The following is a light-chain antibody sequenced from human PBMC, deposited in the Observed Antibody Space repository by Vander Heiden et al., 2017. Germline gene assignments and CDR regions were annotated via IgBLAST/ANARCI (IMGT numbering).Light chain of an antibody. CDR2: GAS. V-gene: IGKV3-15*01. CDR3: QQYHDWPLT. J-gene: IGKJ4*01. CDR1: QTIRSN. Sequence: EIVMRQSQATLSVSPGQRASLSCRASQTIRSNLAWYQQKPGQAPRLLIYGASIRAAGITGRFSGSGSGTEFTLTISSLQSEDFAVYYCQQYHDWPLTFGGGTKVEIK.